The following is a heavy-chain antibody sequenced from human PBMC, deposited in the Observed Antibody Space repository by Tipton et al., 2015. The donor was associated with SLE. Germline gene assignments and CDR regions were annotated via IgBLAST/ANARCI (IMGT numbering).Heavy chain of an antibody. CDR2: INTNTGKP. CDR1: GYTFTSYS. J-gene: IGHJ4*02. Sequence: QSGPEVKKPGASMKVSCKASGYTFTSYSVIWVRQAPGQGLEWMGWINTNTGKPTYAQGFTGRFVFSLDTSVSTAYLQIGSLKAEDTAVYYCARVLSMTTVDAGYWGQGTLVTVSS. CDR3: ARVLSMTTVDAGY. V-gene: IGHV7-4-1*01. D-gene: IGHD4-17*01.